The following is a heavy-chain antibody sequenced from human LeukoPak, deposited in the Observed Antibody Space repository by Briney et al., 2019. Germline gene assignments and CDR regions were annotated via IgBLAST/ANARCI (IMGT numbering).Heavy chain of an antibody. D-gene: IGHD6-13*01. Sequence: SETLSLTCTVSGGSISSYYWSWIRQPAGKGLEWIGRIYTSGSTNYNPSLKSRVTMSVDTSKNQFSLKLSSVTAADTAVYYCARSIAAAGPMAPYYYYYGMDVWGQGTTVTVSS. CDR3: ARSIAAAGPMAPYYYYYGMDV. V-gene: IGHV4-4*07. CDR1: GGSISSYY. J-gene: IGHJ6*02. CDR2: IYTSGST.